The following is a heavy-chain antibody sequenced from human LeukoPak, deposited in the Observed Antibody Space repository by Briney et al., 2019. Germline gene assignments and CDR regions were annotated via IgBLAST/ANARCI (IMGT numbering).Heavy chain of an antibody. CDR3: ARGISTAVTFHLDV. V-gene: IGHV1-3*04. D-gene: IGHD6-13*01. CDR2: INTAKGDT. CDR1: GYTFTSYA. J-gene: IGHJ6*02. Sequence: ASVKVSCKASGYTFTSYAMHWVRQAPGQRLEWMGWINTAKGDTNYSQKFQGRVTISRDTSASTGYMELSSLRSEDAAVYYRARGISTAVTFHLDVWGQGTTVTVSS.